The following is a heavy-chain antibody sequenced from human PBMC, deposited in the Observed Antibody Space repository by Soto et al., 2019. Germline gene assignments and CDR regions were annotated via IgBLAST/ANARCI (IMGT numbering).Heavy chain of an antibody. CDR3: ARGDGTGLYNSGWSPRY. J-gene: IGHJ4*02. V-gene: IGHV3-21*04. D-gene: IGHD6-19*01. CDR2: ISGSSTYI. Sequence: EVQRVESGGGLVKPGESLRVSCAASGFTFSYYSLHWVRQAPGKGLEWVSSISGSSTYIYYADRVKGRFTISRDNAKTSLDLRMDSLRAADTAVYYCARGDGTGLYNSGWSPRYWGQGTLVTVSS. CDR1: GFTFSYYS.